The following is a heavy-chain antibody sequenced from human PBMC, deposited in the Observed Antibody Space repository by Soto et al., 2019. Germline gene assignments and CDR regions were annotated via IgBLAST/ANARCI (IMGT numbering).Heavy chain of an antibody. CDR3: VRGQWLPRGEY. Sequence: SETLSLTCTVSGGSFSGFFWTWIRQPPGKGLEWIGEINHSGTTNYNSSLKSRVTISQDMSKNQFSLSLTSLTVADTAVYYCVRGQWLPRGEYWGQGTLVTVSS. CDR1: GGSFSGFF. J-gene: IGHJ4*02. V-gene: IGHV4-34*01. CDR2: INHSGTT. D-gene: IGHD6-19*01.